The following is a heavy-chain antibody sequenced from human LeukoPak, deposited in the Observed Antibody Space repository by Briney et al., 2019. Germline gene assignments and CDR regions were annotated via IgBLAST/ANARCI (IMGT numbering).Heavy chain of an antibody. V-gene: IGHV1-24*01. CDR2: FDPEDGET. CDR1: GYTLTVLS. Sequence: ASVKVSFKVSGYTLTVLSMHWVRQAPGKGLEWMGGFDPEDGETIYAEKFQGRVTMTEDTSIETAYMELSSLRSEDTAVYYCATSSGELLGREFDYWGQGTLVTVSS. D-gene: IGHD1-26*01. CDR3: ATSSGELLGREFDY. J-gene: IGHJ4*02.